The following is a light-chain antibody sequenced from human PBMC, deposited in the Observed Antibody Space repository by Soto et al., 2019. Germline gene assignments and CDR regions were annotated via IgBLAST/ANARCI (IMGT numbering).Light chain of an antibody. CDR2: WSS. J-gene: IGKJ2*01. CDR1: RSLFHSSNNRNY. CDR3: QQYFGAPPYT. V-gene: IGKV4-1*01. Sequence: DIVMTQSPDSLAVSLGERATINCKSSRSLFHSSNNRNYLAWYQQKPGQPPKLLIYWSSTRESGVPDRFSGIGSGTDFTLNITSLQAADVAVYFCQQYFGAPPYTFGQGTKLAIK.